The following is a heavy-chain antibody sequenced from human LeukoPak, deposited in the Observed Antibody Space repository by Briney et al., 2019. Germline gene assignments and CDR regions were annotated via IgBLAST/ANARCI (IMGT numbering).Heavy chain of an antibody. CDR2: ILYSGTT. CDR3: ARLDSNGPSDY. CDR1: IGSISSSDYS. Sequence: PSETLSLTCTVSIGSISSSDYSWGWMRQPPGKGLEWIGNILYSGTTYYNPSLRSRVTISVDTSKNQFSLKLTSVTAVDTALYYCARLDSNGPSDYWGQGTLDTVSS. J-gene: IGHJ4*02. D-gene: IGHD2-21*01. V-gene: IGHV4-39*01.